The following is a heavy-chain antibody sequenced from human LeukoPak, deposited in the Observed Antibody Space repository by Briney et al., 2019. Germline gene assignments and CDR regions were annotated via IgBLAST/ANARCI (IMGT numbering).Heavy chain of an antibody. CDR2: TYYRPKWYT. D-gene: IGHD5-18*01. J-gene: IGHJ4*02. Sequence: SQTLSLTCAISGDSVSSNNVAWNWIRQSPSRGLEWLGRTYYRPKWYTDYALSLKSRITINSDTSKNQFSLQLNSVTPEDTAVYYCARDLGYIYGDYWGQGTLVTVSS. CDR3: ARDLGYIYGDY. CDR1: GDSVSSNNVA. V-gene: IGHV6-1*01.